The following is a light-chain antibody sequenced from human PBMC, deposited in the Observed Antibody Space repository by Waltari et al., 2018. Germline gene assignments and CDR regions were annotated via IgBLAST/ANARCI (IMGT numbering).Light chain of an antibody. J-gene: IGKJ2*01. Sequence: EIVMTQSPATLSVSPGERATLSCRASQSVNSNLGWYQQKPGQAPRLLIYGPFTRATGIPARFSGSGSGTEFTLTLSSLQSEDFAVYFCQQYNKWPYTFGQGTKLEIK. CDR1: QSVNSN. V-gene: IGKV3-15*01. CDR2: GPF. CDR3: QQYNKWPYT.